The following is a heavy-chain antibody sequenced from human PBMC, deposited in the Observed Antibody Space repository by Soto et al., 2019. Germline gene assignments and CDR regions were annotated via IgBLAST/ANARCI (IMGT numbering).Heavy chain of an antibody. CDR1: GYTFTSYA. J-gene: IGHJ5*02. V-gene: IGHV1-3*01. D-gene: IGHD3-22*01. CDR3: ARDPLGDYYDSSFFDP. Sequence: ASVKVSCKASGYTFTSYAMHWVRQAPGQRLEWMGWINAGNGNTKYSQKFQGRVTITRDTSASTAYMELSSLRSEDTAVYYCARDPLGDYYDSSFFDPWGQGTLVTVSS. CDR2: INAGNGNT.